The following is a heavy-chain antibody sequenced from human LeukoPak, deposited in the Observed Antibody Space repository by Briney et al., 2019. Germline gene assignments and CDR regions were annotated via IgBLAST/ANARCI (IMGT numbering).Heavy chain of an antibody. V-gene: IGHV1-18*01. J-gene: IGHJ3*02. CDR3: ARDSLQIYYDSSGYHLDAFDN. CDR1: GYTFTSYG. D-gene: IGHD3-22*01. CDR2: ISGYNGNT. Sequence: ASVKVSCEPSGYTFTSYGISWVRQAPGQGLEWMGWISGYNGNTKYAQKLQGRVTMTTDTSTSTAYMELRSLRSDDTAVYYCARDSLQIYYDSSGYHLDAFDNWGQGTMVTVSS.